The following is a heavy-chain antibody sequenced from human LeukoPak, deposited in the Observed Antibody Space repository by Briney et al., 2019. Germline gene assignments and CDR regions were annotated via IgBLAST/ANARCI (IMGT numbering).Heavy chain of an antibody. J-gene: IGHJ4*02. CDR3: AKDGNYYGSGSYYTY. D-gene: IGHD3-10*01. CDR2: ISYDGSNQ. Sequence: PGGSLRLSCAASGFSFSSYGMHWVRQAPGKGLEWVAVISYDGSNQYYADSVKGRFTISRDNSKDTLYLQMNSLRVEDTAVYYCAKDGNYYGSGSYYTYWGQGTLVTVSS. CDR1: GFSFSSYG. V-gene: IGHV3-30*18.